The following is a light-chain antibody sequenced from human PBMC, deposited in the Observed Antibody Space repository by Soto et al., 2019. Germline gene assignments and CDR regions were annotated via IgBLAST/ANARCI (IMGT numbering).Light chain of an antibody. CDR1: QSLVFIDGITY. Sequence: DVVLTQSPLSLPVTLGQPASISCRSSQSLVFIDGITYLNWFHQRPGQSPRRLIYKVSNRDSEVPDRCSGSGSGTDFTLKISRVEAEDVDIYYCMLASRWPWTFGQGTTVEIK. J-gene: IGKJ1*01. CDR3: MLASRWPWT. CDR2: KVS. V-gene: IGKV2-30*01.